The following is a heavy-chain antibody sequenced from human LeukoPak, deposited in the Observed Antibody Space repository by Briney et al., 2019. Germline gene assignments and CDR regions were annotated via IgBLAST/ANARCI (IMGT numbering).Heavy chain of an antibody. CDR3: ARDPAGAARPDGDY. Sequence: PGGSLRLSCAASGFTFSSYAMSWVRQAPGKGLEWVSAISGSGGSTYYADSVKGRFTISRDNAKNSLYLQMNSLRAEDTAVYYCARDPAGAARPDGDYWGQGTLVTVSS. V-gene: IGHV3-23*01. J-gene: IGHJ4*02. CDR2: ISGSGGST. D-gene: IGHD6-6*01. CDR1: GFTFSSYA.